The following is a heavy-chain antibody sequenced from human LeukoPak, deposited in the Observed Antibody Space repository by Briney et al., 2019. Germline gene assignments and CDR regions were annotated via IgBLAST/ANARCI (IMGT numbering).Heavy chain of an antibody. V-gene: IGHV4-39*01. CDR2: IYYSGST. J-gene: IGHJ4*02. CDR3: ARHEVNMKVSY. CDR1: GGSISSSSYY. D-gene: IGHD3-22*01. Sequence: PSETLSLTCTVSGGSISSSSYYWGWIRQPPGKGLEWIGSIYYSGSTYYNPSLKSRVTISVDTSKNQFSLKLSSMTAADTAVYYCARHEVNMKVSYWGQGTLVTVSS.